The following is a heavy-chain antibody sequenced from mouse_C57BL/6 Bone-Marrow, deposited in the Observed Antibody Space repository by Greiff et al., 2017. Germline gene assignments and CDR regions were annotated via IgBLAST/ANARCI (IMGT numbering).Heavy chain of an antibody. D-gene: IGHD2-1*01. CDR3: ARSIYGNYAMDY. CDR2: IHPNSGST. J-gene: IGHJ4*01. Sequence: VKLQQPGAELVKPGASVKLSCKASGYTFTSYWMHWVKQRPGQGLEWIGIIHPNSGSTNYNEKFKSKATLTVDKSSSTAYMQLSSLTSEDSAVYYCARSIYGNYAMDYWGQGTSVTVSS. CDR1: GYTFTSYW. V-gene: IGHV1-64*01.